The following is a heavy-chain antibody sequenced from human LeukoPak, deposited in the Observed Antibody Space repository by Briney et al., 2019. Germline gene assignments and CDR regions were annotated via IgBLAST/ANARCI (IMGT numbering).Heavy chain of an antibody. CDR1: DGSISSSSYY. Sequence: SETLSLTCTVSDGSISSSSYYWGWIRQPPGKGLEWIGSIYYRGSRYYSQCLKSRVAISVHTSKNQCCLKLSSVTAAATAVYHCATPESYRSGWFLEYWGQGTLVTVSS. V-gene: IGHV4-39*01. J-gene: IGHJ4*02. CDR2: IYYRGSR. D-gene: IGHD6-19*01. CDR3: ATPESYRSGWFLEY.